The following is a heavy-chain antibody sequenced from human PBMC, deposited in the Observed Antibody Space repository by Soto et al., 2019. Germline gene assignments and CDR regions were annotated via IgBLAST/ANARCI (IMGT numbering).Heavy chain of an antibody. J-gene: IGHJ6*02. V-gene: IGHV1-69*06. CDR2: IIPIFGTA. CDR1: GGTFSSYA. CDR3: AREGGTTVTTSYYGMDV. Sequence: QVQLVQSGAEVKKPGSSVKVSCKASGGTFSSYAISWVRQAPGQGLEWMGGIIPIFGTANYAQKLQGRVTMTTDTSTSTAYMELRSLRSDDTAVYYCAREGGTTVTTSYYGMDVWGQGTTVTVSS. D-gene: IGHD4-17*01.